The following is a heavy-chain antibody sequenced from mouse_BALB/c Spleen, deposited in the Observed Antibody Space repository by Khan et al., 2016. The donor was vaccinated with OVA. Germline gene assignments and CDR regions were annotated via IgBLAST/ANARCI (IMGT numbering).Heavy chain of an antibody. CDR2: IWSDGST. V-gene: IGHV2-2*02. Sequence: QVQLKQSGPGLVQPSQSLSITCTVSGFSLTNYSVHWVRQSPGKGLEWLGVIWSDGSTDYNAAFISRLTIRKENSRSHVFFKMNSLQPNDTAIYYCARRGYGYGRGALFAYWGQGTLVTVSA. CDR1: GFSLTNYS. J-gene: IGHJ3*01. CDR3: ARRGYGYGRGALFAY. D-gene: IGHD2-2*01.